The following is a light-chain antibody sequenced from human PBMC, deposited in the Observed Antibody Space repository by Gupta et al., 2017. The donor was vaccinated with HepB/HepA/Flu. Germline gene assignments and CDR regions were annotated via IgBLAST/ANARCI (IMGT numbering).Light chain of an antibody. V-gene: IGKV3-15*01. CDR1: QSISAN. J-gene: IGKJ5*01. Sequence: EIVMTQSPATLSVSPGERATLSCRASQSISANLGWFQQKPGQAPRPLIYDASRRASGVPARFSGSGSGTEFTLTISSRQSEDFAIYYCQHENSWPITFGQGTRLEIK. CDR2: DAS. CDR3: QHENSWPIT.